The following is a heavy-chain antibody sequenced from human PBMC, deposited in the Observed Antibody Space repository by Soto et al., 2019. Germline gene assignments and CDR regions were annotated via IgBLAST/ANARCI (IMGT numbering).Heavy chain of an antibody. J-gene: IGHJ6*03. V-gene: IGHV1-58*02. Sequence: QMQLEQSGPEAKKPGTSVKVSCKASGFTFSNSAIQWVRHTRGQRLEWIGWIVVGSGNTNYARELHGRVTITRDMSTSAAYMELSSLRSEDTAIYYGAARSGYYTSYYYMDVWGEGTTVTVSS. CDR1: GFTFSNSA. CDR3: AARSGYYTSYYYMDV. D-gene: IGHD3-3*01. CDR2: IVVGSGNT.